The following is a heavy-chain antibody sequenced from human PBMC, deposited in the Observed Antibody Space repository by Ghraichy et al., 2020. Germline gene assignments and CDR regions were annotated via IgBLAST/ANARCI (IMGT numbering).Heavy chain of an antibody. CDR1: GFTFDDYA. CDR3: AKDTGSSSSGPLRGWVNYYYCYGMDV. Sequence: GGSLRLSCAASGFTFDDYAMHWVRQAPGKGLEWVSLISGDGGSTYYADSVKGRFTISRDNSKNSLYLQMNSLRTEDTALYYCAKDTGSSSSGPLRGWVNYYYCYGMDVWGQGATVTVSS. D-gene: IGHD6-6*01. J-gene: IGHJ6*02. V-gene: IGHV3-43*02. CDR2: ISGDGGST.